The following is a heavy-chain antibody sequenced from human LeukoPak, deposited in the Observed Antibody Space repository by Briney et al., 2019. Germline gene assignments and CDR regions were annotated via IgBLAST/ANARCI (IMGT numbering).Heavy chain of an antibody. J-gene: IGHJ4*02. Sequence: PGGSRRLSCAASGFTFSSYAMSWVRQAPGKGLEWVSTISGNGRSTYYGDSVKGRFTISRDNSKNTLSLQMNSLRAEDTAVYYCAKEYYVLLVYALGGSFDYWGRGTLVTVSS. V-gene: IGHV3-23*01. D-gene: IGHD2-8*02. CDR1: GFTFSSYA. CDR3: AKEYYVLLVYALGGSFDY. CDR2: ISGNGRST.